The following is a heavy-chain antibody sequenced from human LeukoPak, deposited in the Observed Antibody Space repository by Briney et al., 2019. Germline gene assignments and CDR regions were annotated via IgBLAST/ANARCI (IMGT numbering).Heavy chain of an antibody. CDR3: ARHVSDILTGHAFDI. J-gene: IGHJ3*02. Sequence: GESLRISCKGSGYSFTSYWSSWGRQMPGKGLEWMGRIDPSDSYTNYSPSFQGHVTISADKSISTAYLQWSSLKASDTAMYYCARHVSDILTGHAFDIWGQGTMVTVSS. V-gene: IGHV5-10-1*01. CDR2: IDPSDSYT. D-gene: IGHD3-9*01. CDR1: GYSFTSYW.